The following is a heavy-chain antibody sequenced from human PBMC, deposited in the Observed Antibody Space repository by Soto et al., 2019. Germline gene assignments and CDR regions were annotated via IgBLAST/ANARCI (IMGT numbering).Heavy chain of an antibody. CDR2: LYWDDDK. V-gene: IGHV2-5*02. CDR1: GLSLRTPGVG. D-gene: IGHD2-21*02. Sequence: QITLKESGPTLVKPTQTLTLTCTFSGLSLRTPGVGVGWVRQPPGKALEWLALLYWDDDKRYSPSLKSRLTITKDTSEKQVVLTMTNMDTVDTATYYCVQSRCGGDCLQIYSSHSYYGWDVWGQGTTVTVSS. CDR3: VQSRCGGDCLQIYSSHSYYGWDV. J-gene: IGHJ6*02.